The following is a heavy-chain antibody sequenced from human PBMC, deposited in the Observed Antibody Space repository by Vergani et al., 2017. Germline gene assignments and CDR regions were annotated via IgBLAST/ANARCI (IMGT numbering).Heavy chain of an antibody. D-gene: IGHD3-3*01. Sequence: QVQLVQSGAEVKKPGSSVKVSCKASGGTFSSYAISWVRQAPGQGLEWMGMIIPILGIANYAQKFQGRVTITADKSTSTAYMELSSLRSEDTAVYYCARDEWPRRDYYFDYWGQGTLVTVSS. CDR2: IIPILGIA. J-gene: IGHJ4*02. V-gene: IGHV1-69*04. CDR1: GGTFSSYA. CDR3: ARDEWPRRDYYFDY.